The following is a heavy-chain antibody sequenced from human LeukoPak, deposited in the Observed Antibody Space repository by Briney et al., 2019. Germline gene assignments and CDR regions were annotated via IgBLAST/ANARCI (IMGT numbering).Heavy chain of an antibody. D-gene: IGHD5-12*01. Sequence: GASVKVSCKASGYTFTGQDMHWVRQAPGQGLEWMGWINPNTGGTNYAQKFQGRVTMTRDTTISTAYMELNWLTSDDTAVYYCASYPRYMSSPPLDYWGQGTLVTVSS. J-gene: IGHJ4*02. V-gene: IGHV1-2*02. CDR2: INPNTGGT. CDR1: GYTFTGQD. CDR3: ASYPRYMSSPPLDY.